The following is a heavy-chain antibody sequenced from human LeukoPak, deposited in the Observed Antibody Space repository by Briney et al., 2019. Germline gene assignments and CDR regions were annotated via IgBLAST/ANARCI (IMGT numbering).Heavy chain of an antibody. CDR1: GFTFSTYN. CDR2: ITSSSTYI. D-gene: IGHD2-15*01. J-gene: IGHJ4*02. V-gene: IGHV3-21*01. Sequence: GGSLRLSCAASGFTFSTYNMSWVRQAPGKGLEWVSSITSSSTYIYYADSVKGRFTISRDNAKNSLYLQMNSLRAEDTAVYYCARESLGYCSGGSCYGSGFDYWGQGTLVTVSS. CDR3: ARESLGYCSGGSCYGSGFDY.